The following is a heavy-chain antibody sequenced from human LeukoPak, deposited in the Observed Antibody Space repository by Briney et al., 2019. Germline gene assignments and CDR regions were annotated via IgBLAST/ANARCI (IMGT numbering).Heavy chain of an antibody. CDR3: ANRGSY. CDR2: ISYDGSNK. CDR1: GFTFSSYA. Sequence: PGGSLRLSCAASGFTFSSYAMHWVRQAPGKGLEWVAVISYDGSNKYYADSVKGRFTISRDNSKNTLYLQMNSLRAEDTAVYYCANRGSYWGQGTLVTVSS. D-gene: IGHD3-16*01. J-gene: IGHJ4*02. V-gene: IGHV3-30-3*01.